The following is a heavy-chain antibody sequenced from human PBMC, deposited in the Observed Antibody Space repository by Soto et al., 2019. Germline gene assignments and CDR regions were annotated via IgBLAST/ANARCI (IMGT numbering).Heavy chain of an antibody. V-gene: IGHV4-34*01. J-gene: IGHJ4*02. CDR3: ESQRSRYYYGSGRPLDY. CDR2: INHSGST. CDR1: GGSFSGYY. Sequence: SETLSLTCAVYGGSFSGYYCSWIRQPPWKGLEWIGEINHSGSTNYNPSLKSRVTISVDTSKNQFSLKLSSVTAADTAVYYCESQRSRYYYGSGRPLDYRGQGTLV. D-gene: IGHD3-10*01.